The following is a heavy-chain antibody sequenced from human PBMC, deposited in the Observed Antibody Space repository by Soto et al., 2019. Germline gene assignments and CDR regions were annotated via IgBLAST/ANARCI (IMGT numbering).Heavy chain of an antibody. D-gene: IGHD2-15*01. Sequence: QVQLVESGGGVVQPGRSLRLSCAASGFSFSSYAMHWVHQAPGKGLEWVAVISYDGINKYYAGSVKGRFTISRDNSXNXLXXQMNSLRAEDTAVYYCARRDCSGGSCYSSPWYFDLWGRGTLVTVSS. CDR1: GFSFSSYA. CDR2: ISYDGINK. J-gene: IGHJ2*01. CDR3: ARRDCSGGSCYSSPWYFDL. V-gene: IGHV3-30-3*01.